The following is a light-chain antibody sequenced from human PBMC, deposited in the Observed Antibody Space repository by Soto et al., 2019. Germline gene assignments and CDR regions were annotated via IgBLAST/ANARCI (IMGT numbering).Light chain of an antibody. J-gene: IGLJ2*01. CDR2: EVS. Sequence: QSALTQPASVSGSPGQSITITYTGTSSDVGGYNYVSWYQQHPGKAPKLMIYEVSNRPSGVSNRFSGSKSGNTASLTFSGLQAEDEADYYCSSYTSSITHVVFGGGTKLTVL. CDR3: SSYTSSITHVV. CDR1: SSDVGGYNY. V-gene: IGLV2-14*01.